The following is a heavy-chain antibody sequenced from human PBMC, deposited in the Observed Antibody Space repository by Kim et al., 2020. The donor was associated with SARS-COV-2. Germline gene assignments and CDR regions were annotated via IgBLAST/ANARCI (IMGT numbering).Heavy chain of an antibody. D-gene: IGHD3-22*01. J-gene: IGHJ4*02. CDR1: GFTFSSYA. Sequence: GGSLRLSCAASGFTFSSYAMHWVRQAPGKGLEWVAVISYDGSNKYYADSVKGRFTISRDNSKNTLYLQMNSLRAEDTAVYYCARALLNYYDSSGYDYWGQGTLVTVSS. V-gene: IGHV3-30*04. CDR3: ARALLNYYDSSGYDY. CDR2: ISYDGSNK.